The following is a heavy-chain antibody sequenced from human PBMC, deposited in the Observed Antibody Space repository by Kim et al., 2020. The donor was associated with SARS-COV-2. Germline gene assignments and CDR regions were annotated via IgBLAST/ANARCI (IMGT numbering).Heavy chain of an antibody. V-gene: IGHV4-30-2*05. Sequence: NPSLKSRLTISVDTSKNQFSLSLSSVTAADTAVYYCARAQHDYGDFPHDFWGQGTLVTVSS. J-gene: IGHJ4*02. CDR3: ARAQHDYGDFPHDF. D-gene: IGHD4-17*01.